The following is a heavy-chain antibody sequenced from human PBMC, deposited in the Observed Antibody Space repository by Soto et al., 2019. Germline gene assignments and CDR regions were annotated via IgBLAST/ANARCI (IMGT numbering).Heavy chain of an antibody. J-gene: IGHJ4*02. Sequence: PSETLSLTCTVSGGSISRGGYYWSWILQHPGKGLEWIGYIYYSGSTYYNPSLKSRVTISVDTSKNQFSLKLSSVTAADTAVYYCARDLSGYQLFDYWGQGTLVTVSS. D-gene: IGHD3-3*01. CDR1: GGSISRGGYY. CDR3: ARDLSGYQLFDY. CDR2: IYYSGST. V-gene: IGHV4-31*03.